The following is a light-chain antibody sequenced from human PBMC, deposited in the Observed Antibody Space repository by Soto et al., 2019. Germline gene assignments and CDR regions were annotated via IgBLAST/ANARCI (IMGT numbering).Light chain of an antibody. Sequence: QPVLTQSPSASASLGASVKFTCTLSSGHSSYAIAWHQQQPEKGPRYLMKVSSDGRHSKGDGIPDRFSGSSSGAERYLTISSLQSEDEAVYYCQTWGTGILVFGGGTKLTVL. CDR2: VSSDGRH. CDR3: QTWGTGILV. J-gene: IGLJ3*02. V-gene: IGLV4-69*02. CDR1: SGHSSYA.